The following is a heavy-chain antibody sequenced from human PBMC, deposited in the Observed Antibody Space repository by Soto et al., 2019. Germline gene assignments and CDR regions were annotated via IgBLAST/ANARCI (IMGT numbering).Heavy chain of an antibody. Sequence: EVQLVESGGGLVQPGGSLRLSCAASGFTFSSYWMHWVRQAPGKGLVWVSSISTDASSTSYADPVNGRFTISRDNAKNTLYLQMNSVRDEDTAVYYCARLPNKSPQNWGQGTLVIVSP. CDR3: ARLPNKSPQN. V-gene: IGHV3-74*01. CDR1: GFTFSSYW. CDR2: ISTDASST. J-gene: IGHJ1*01.